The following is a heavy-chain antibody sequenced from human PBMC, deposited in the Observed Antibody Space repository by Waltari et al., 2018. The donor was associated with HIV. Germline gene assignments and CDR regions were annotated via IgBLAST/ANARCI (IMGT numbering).Heavy chain of an antibody. D-gene: IGHD6-13*01. CDR2: IYYSGST. CDR3: ARDSIAAAGRGDY. J-gene: IGHJ4*02. V-gene: IGHV4-39*07. CDR1: GGSISSSSYY. Sequence: QLQLQESGPGLVKPSETLSLTCTVSGGSISSSSYYWGWIRQPPGKGLEWIGSIYYSGSTYYNPSLKSRVTISVDTSKNQFSLKLSSVTAADTAVYYCARDSIAAAGRGDYWGQGTLVTVSS.